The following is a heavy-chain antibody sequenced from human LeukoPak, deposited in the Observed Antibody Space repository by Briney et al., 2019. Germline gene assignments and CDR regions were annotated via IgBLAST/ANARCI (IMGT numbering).Heavy chain of an antibody. D-gene: IGHD5-18*01. V-gene: IGHV1-18*01. Sequence: ASVKVSCKASGCTFTSYGISWVRQAPGQGLEWMGWVSAYNGNTNYAQKLQGRVTMTTDTSTSTAYMELRSLRSDDTAVYYCARDTAMVTAFDYWGQGTLVTVPS. CDR2: VSAYNGNT. J-gene: IGHJ4*02. CDR1: GCTFTSYG. CDR3: ARDTAMVTAFDY.